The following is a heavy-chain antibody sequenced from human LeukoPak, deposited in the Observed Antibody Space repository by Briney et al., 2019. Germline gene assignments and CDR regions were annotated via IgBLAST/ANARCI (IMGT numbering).Heavy chain of an antibody. V-gene: IGHV3-21*01. CDR1: GFTFSSYS. CDR2: ISSSSSYI. J-gene: IGHJ4*02. CDR3: ARSVPDYTRFDY. D-gene: IGHD4-4*01. Sequence: GGSLRLSCAASGFTFSSYSMNWVRQAPGKGLEWVSSISSSSSYIYYADSVKGRFTISRDNAKNSLYLQMNSLRAEDTAVYYCARSVPDYTRFDYWGQGALVTVSS.